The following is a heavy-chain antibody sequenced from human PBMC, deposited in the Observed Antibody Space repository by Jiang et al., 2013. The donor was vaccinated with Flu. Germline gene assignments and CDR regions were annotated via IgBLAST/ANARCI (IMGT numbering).Heavy chain of an antibody. CDR2: TYYRSKWYN. Sequence: SQTLSLTCAISGDSVSSNSAAWNWIRQSPSRGFEWLGRTYYRSKWYNNYAVSVRGRITINPDTSKNQFSLQLNSVTPEDTAVYYCARIVGASVDYWGQGTLVTVSS. CDR3: ARIVGASVDY. J-gene: IGHJ4*02. V-gene: IGHV6-1*01. D-gene: IGHD1-26*01. CDR1: GDSVSSNSAA.